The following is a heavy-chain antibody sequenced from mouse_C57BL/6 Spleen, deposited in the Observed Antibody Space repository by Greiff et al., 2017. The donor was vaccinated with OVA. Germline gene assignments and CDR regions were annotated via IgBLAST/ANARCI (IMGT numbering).Heavy chain of an antibody. J-gene: IGHJ1*03. V-gene: IGHV14-4*01. Sequence: DVKLQESGAELVRPGASVKLSCTASGFNIKDDYMHWVKQRPEQGLEWIGWIDPENGDTEYASKFQGKATITADTSSNTAYLQLSSLTSEDTAVYYCTKLGREDWYFDVWGTGTTVTVSS. CDR2: IDPENGDT. CDR3: TKLGREDWYFDV. D-gene: IGHD4-1*01. CDR1: GFNIKDDY.